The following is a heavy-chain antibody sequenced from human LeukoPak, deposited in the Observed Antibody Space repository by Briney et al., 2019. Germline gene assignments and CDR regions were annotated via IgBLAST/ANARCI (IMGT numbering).Heavy chain of an antibody. CDR1: GGSISSSSYY. CDR3: ARGSSWYFDL. D-gene: IGHD2-2*01. CDR2: IYYSGST. Sequence: SETLSLTCTVSGGSISSSSYYWSWIRQPPGKGLEWIGYIYYSGSTNYNPSLKSRVTISVDTSKNQFSLKLSSVTAADTAVYYCARGSSWYFDLWGRGTLVTVSS. J-gene: IGHJ2*01. V-gene: IGHV4-61*05.